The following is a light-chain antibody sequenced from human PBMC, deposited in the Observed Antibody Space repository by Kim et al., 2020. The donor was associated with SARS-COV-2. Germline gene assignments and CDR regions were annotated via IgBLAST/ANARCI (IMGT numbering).Light chain of an antibody. CDR2: AAS. CDR1: QSISSY. V-gene: IGKV1-39*01. Sequence: AYVGDRVNITCRARQSISSYLNWYQQKPEKAPKLLIYAASSLQSGVLSRFSGSGSGTDFTLTISSLQTEDFATYYCQQSYRTTSYTFGQGTKREI. J-gene: IGKJ2*01. CDR3: QQSYRTTSYT.